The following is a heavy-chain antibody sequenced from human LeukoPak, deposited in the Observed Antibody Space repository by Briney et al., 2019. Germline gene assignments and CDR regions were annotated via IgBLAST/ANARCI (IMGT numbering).Heavy chain of an antibody. J-gene: IGHJ5*02. CDR2: IRNDGSND. CDR3: VKGGSSSHNWFDP. CDR1: GSTFSDFG. V-gene: IGHV3-30*02. D-gene: IGHD6-13*01. Sequence: PGGSLRLSCAASGSTFSDFGTHWVRQAPGKGLEWVAFIRNDGSNDYYPDSVKGRFTISRDNSRTTLYLQMHSLRIEDTAVYYCVKGGSSSHNWFDPWGQGILVTVSS.